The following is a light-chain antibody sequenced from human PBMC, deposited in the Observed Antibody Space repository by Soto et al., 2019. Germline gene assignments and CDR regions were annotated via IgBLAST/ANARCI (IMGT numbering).Light chain of an antibody. Sequence: DIQMTQSPSTLFASVGDRVTITCRASQSISPWLAWYQQKPGKAPKILIYKASSLESGVPSRFSGSESGTEFTLTISSLQPDDFATYYCQQYKSYSRTFGQGTKLEIK. CDR3: QQYKSYSRT. J-gene: IGKJ2*01. CDR2: KAS. CDR1: QSISPW. V-gene: IGKV1-5*03.